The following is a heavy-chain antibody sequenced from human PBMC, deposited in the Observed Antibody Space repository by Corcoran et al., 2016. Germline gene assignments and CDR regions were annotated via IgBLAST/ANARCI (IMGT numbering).Heavy chain of an antibody. CDR1: GGTFSSYA. D-gene: IGHD4-17*01. CDR2: IIPIFGTA. J-gene: IGHJ4*02. Sequence: QVQLVQSGAEVKKPVSSVKVSCKASGGTFSSYAISWVRQAPGQGLEWMGGIIPIFGTANYAQKFQGRVTITADESTSTAYMELSSLRSEDTAVYDCARLMTTVTQRGPFDYWGQGTLVTVSS. V-gene: IGHV1-69*01. CDR3: ARLMTTVTQRGPFDY.